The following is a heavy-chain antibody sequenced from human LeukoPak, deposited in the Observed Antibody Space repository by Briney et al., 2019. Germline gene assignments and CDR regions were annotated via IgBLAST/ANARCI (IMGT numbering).Heavy chain of an antibody. V-gene: IGHV3-33*01. D-gene: IGHD2-15*01. CDR2: IYYDGSNK. Sequence: GGSLRLSCAASGFTFSSYCMHWVRQAPGKGLEWVAVIYYDGSNKHYTESVKGRFTISRDNSMNTLYLQMNSLRAEDTAVYFCARDRGYCSGGSCYKVHYYGMDVWGQGTTVTVSS. CDR3: ARDRGYCSGGSCYKVHYYGMDV. J-gene: IGHJ6*02. CDR1: GFTFSSYC.